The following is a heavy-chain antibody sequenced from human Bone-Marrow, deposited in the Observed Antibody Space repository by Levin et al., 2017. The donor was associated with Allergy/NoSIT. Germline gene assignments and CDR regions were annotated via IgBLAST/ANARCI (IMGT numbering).Heavy chain of an antibody. V-gene: IGHV3-33*01. D-gene: IGHD2-8*01. Sequence: GESLKISCAASGFTFSSYGMHWVRQAPGKGLEWVAVIWYDGSDKYYADSVRGRFTISRDNSKNTLFLQMNSLRAEDTALYYCATDQGVYWGQGTLVTVSS. CDR3: ATDQGVY. CDR1: GFTFSSYG. J-gene: IGHJ4*02. CDR2: IWYDGSDK.